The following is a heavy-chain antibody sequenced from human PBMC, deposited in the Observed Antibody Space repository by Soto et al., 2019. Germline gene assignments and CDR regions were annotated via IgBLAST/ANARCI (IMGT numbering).Heavy chain of an antibody. CDR3: VRLIGNSWLDS. J-gene: IGHJ5*01. CDR2: MYNTGST. D-gene: IGHD2-8*01. Sequence: SETLSLTCTVSGGSISGYYWSWIRQPPGKGLEWIGYMYNTGSTVYNPSFKSRITISPDTSNNQVSLHLNSVTPDDTAVYYCVRLIGNSWLDSWGQGTLVTVSS. CDR1: GGSISGYY. V-gene: IGHV4-4*08.